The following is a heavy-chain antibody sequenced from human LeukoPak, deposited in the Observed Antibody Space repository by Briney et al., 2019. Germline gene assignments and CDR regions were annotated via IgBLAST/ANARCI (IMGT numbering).Heavy chain of an antibody. CDR2: ISWDGGRI. V-gene: IGHV3-43*01. CDR1: RFTFDEYT. J-gene: IGHJ4*02. Sequence: GGSLRLSCAASRFTFDEYTMHWVRQAPGKGLEWVSLISWDGGRIDYADSVKGRFTISRDNSKNSLYLQMNSLRTEDTALYYCAKDNTIVATMTLDYWGQGTLVTVST. D-gene: IGHD5-12*01. CDR3: AKDNTIVATMTLDY.